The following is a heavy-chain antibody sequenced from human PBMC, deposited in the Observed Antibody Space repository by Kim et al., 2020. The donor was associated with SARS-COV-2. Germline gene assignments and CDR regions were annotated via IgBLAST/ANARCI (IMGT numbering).Heavy chain of an antibody. J-gene: IGHJ3*02. Sequence: NPSLNERVTISGDTSKNHFSLQVSAVTAAATAVYYCARQGLVPFPDAFDIWGQGTMVTVSS. V-gene: IGHV4-59*08. D-gene: IGHD2-8*02. CDR3: ARQGLVPFPDAFDI.